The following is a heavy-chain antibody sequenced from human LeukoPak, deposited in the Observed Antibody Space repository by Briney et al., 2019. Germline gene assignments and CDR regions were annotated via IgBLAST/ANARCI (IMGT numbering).Heavy chain of an antibody. J-gene: IGHJ4*02. CDR3: ARRRITMVRGIDY. CDR1: GFTFSSYG. CDR2: ISYDGSNK. Sequence: GGSLRLSCAASGFTFSSYGMHWVRQAPGKGLEWVAVISYDGSNKYYADSVKGRFTISRDNSKNTLYLQMNSLRAEDTAVYYCARRRITMVRGIDYWGQGTLVTVSS. V-gene: IGHV3-30*03. D-gene: IGHD3-10*01.